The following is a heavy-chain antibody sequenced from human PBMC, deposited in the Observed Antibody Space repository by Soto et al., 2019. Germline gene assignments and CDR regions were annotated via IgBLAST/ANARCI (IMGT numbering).Heavy chain of an antibody. CDR3: ARHPLLRIPGNWFDP. D-gene: IGHD2-15*01. J-gene: IGHJ5*02. CDR1: GFTFSDYY. CDR2: ISSSSSYT. V-gene: IGHV3-11*05. Sequence: QVQLVESGGGLVKPGGSLRLSCAASGFTFSDYYMSWIRQAPGKGLEWVSHISSSSSYTNYADSVKGRFTISRDNAKNSLYLQMNSLRAEDTAVYYCARHPLLRIPGNWFDPWGQGTLVTVSS.